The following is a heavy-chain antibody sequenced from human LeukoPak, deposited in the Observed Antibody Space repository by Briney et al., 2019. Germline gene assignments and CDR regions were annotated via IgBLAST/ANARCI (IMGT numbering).Heavy chain of an antibody. Sequence: ASVKVSCKASGYTFTSYGISWVRQAPGQGLEWMGWISAYNGNTNYAQKLQGRVTITADESTSTAYMELSSLRSEDTAVYYCARDGSREALDIWGQGTMVTVSS. V-gene: IGHV1-18*01. D-gene: IGHD6-13*01. CDR3: ARDGSREALDI. CDR2: ISAYNGNT. J-gene: IGHJ3*02. CDR1: GYTFTSYG.